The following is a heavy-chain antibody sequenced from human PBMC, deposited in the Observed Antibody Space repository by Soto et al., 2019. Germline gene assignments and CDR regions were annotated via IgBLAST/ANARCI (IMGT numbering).Heavy chain of an antibody. J-gene: IGHJ3*02. CDR1: GFTVSSNY. CDR3: ARLGDTYYYDSSGHPGAFDI. Sequence: EVQLVESGGGLIQPGGSLRLSCAASGFTVSSNYMSWVRQAPGKGLEWVSVIYSGGSTYYADSVKGRFTISRDNSKNTLYLQMNRLRAEDTAVYYCARLGDTYYYDSSGHPGAFDIWGQGTMVTVSS. D-gene: IGHD3-22*01. CDR2: IYSGGST. V-gene: IGHV3-53*01.